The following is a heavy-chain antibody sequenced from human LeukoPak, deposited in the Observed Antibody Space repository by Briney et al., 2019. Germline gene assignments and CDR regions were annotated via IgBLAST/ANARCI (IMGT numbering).Heavy chain of an antibody. V-gene: IGHV3-11*05. D-gene: IGHD2-2*01. J-gene: IGHJ4*02. CDR3: ARDQVPRDIVVVPGYYFDY. CDR1: GFTFSDYY. Sequence: KPGGSLRLSCAASGFTFSDYYMSWIRQAPGKGLEWVSYISGSSSYTNYADSVKGRFTISRDNAKNSLYLQMNSLRAEDTAVYYCARDQVPRDIVVVPGYYFDYWGQGTLVTVSS. CDR2: ISGSSSYT.